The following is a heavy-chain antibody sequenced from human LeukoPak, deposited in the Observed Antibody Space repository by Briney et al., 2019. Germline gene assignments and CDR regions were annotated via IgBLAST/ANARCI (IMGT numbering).Heavy chain of an antibody. CDR1: GFTFDDYG. CDR2: INWNGGST. Sequence: GGSLRLSCAASGFTFDDYGMSWVRQAPGMGLEWVSGINWNGGSTGYADSVKGRFTISRDNAKNSLYLQMNSLRAEDTALYYCARDQTYYYDSSGYYSLPRFDYWGQGTLVTVSS. D-gene: IGHD3-22*01. CDR3: ARDQTYYYDSSGYYSLPRFDY. V-gene: IGHV3-20*04. J-gene: IGHJ4*02.